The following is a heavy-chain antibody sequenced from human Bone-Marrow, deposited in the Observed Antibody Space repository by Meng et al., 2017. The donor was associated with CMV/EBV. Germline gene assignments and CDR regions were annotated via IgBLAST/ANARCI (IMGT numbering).Heavy chain of an antibody. D-gene: IGHD6-19*01. CDR3: ARQDSSGCHGY. V-gene: IGHV4-34*01. CDR1: GGSFSGYY. J-gene: IGHJ4*02. CDR2: IDHSGST. Sequence: SETLSLTCAVYGGSFSGYYWTWIRQPPRKGLEWIGEIDHSGSTNYNPSLKSRVTISVDTSKSQFSLRLSSVTAADTAVYYCARQDSSGCHGYWGQGTLVTVSS.